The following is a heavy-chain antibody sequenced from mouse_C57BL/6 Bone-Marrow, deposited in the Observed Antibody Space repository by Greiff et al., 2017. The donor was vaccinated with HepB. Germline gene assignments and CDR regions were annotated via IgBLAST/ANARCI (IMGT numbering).Heavy chain of an antibody. CDR3: ARDAYYGSSYDWYFDV. CDR1: GFTFSDFY. J-gene: IGHJ1*03. Sequence: EVMLVDSGGGLVQSGRSLRLSCATSGFTFSDFYMEWVRQAPGKGLEWIAASRNKANDYTTEYSASVKGRFIVSRDTSQSILYLQMNALRAEDTAIYYCARDAYYGSSYDWYFDVWGTGTTVTVSS. CDR2: SRNKANDYTT. D-gene: IGHD1-1*01. V-gene: IGHV7-1*01.